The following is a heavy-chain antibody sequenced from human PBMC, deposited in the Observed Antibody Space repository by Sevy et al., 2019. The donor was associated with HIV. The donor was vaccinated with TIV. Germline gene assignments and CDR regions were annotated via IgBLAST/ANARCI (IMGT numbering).Heavy chain of an antibody. J-gene: IGHJ4*02. CDR2: IWYDGSNR. CDR3: AREGLAVAGIGYYFEY. D-gene: IGHD6-19*01. Sequence: GGSLRLSCTASGFSFNGYGMYWVRQAPGKGLEWVALIWYDGSNRSYLDSVKGRFTVSRDNSKNTLYLQMNSLRAEDTAVYYCAREGLAVAGIGYYFEYWGQGTLVTVSS. V-gene: IGHV3-33*01. CDR1: GFSFNGYG.